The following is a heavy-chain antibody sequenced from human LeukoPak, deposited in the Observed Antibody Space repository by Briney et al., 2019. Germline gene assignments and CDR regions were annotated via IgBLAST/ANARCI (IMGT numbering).Heavy chain of an antibody. Sequence: GESLKISCKASGYSFITYWIVWVRQATGQGLEWMGWMNPNSGNTGYGQSFQGRITMTRDISIGTAYMELSNLTSEDTAIYYCTRGSSGRRDNWGQGTLVTVSA. J-gene: IGHJ4*02. D-gene: IGHD6-19*01. CDR3: TRGSSGRRDN. V-gene: IGHV1-8*02. CDR2: MNPNSGNT. CDR1: GYSFITYW.